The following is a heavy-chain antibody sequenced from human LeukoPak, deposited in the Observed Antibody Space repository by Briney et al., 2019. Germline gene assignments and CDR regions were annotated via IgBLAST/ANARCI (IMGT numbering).Heavy chain of an antibody. V-gene: IGHV1-69*13. J-gene: IGHJ4*02. CDR3: AIYGPVREAFLDY. D-gene: IGHD3-10*01. CDR1: GGTFSSYA. Sequence: ASVKVSCKASGGTFSSYAISWVRQAAGQGLEWMGGIIPIFGTANYAQKFQGRVTITADESTSTAYMELSSLRSENTAVYYCAIYGPVREAFLDYWGQGTLVTVSS. CDR2: IIPIFGTA.